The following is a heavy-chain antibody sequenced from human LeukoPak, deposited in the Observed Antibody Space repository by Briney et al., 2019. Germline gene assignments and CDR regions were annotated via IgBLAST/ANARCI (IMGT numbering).Heavy chain of an antibody. Sequence: PSETLSLTCTVSGGSISYYYWNWIRQPAGKGLEWIGRIYTSGRTYYNPSLKSRVTISVDKAKNQFSLNLNSVTAADTAVYYCARGGDRSFDYWGQGTLVTVSS. D-gene: IGHD3-10*01. V-gene: IGHV4-4*07. CDR2: IYTSGRT. CDR3: ARGGDRSFDY. J-gene: IGHJ4*02. CDR1: GGSISYYY.